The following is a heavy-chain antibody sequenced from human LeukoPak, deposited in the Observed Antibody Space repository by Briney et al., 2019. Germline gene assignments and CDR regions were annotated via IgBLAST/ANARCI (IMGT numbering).Heavy chain of an antibody. D-gene: IGHD3-22*01. V-gene: IGHV3-23*01. CDR3: AIRDPYYDGSGYWVQ. CDR2: ISTSGGST. J-gene: IGHJ4*02. Sequence: SGGSLRLSCAASGFTFSSYAMSWVRQAPGKGLEWVSGISTSGGSTSYADSVKGRFTISRDNPRNTLYMQMNSLRAEDTALYYCAIRDPYYDGSGYWVQWGQGTLVTVSS. CDR1: GFTFSSYA.